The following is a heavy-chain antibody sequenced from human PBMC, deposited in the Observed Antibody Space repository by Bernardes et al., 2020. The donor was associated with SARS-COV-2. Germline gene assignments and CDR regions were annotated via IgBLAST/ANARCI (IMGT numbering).Heavy chain of an antibody. CDR3: ARQEIHSLGYFNGWLV. J-gene: IGHJ6*02. CDR1: GGSIRSSDYY. V-gene: IGHV4-39*01. D-gene: IGHD5-18*01. Sequence: SETLSLTCTVSGGSIRSSDYYWVWIRQPPGRGPEWIGTIYYSGTTYYSPSLQSRLTMSVDTSKNQFSLKLSSVTAADTAVYYCARQEIHSLGYFNGWLVWGQGTTVTLPS. CDR2: IYYSGTT.